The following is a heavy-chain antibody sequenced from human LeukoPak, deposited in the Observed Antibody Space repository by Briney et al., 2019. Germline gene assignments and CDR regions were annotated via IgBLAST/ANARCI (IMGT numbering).Heavy chain of an antibody. V-gene: IGHV3-9*01. J-gene: IGHJ4*02. D-gene: IGHD7-27*01. CDR3: AKDMAPRGNWGKVQR. CDR2: ISWNTGSI. Sequence: GGSLRLSCAASGFTFDDYAMHWVRQAPGKGLEWVSGISWNTGSIEYADSVKGRFTISRDNARTSLYLQMNSLRAEDTALYYCAKDMAPRGNWGKVQRWGQGTLVTVSS. CDR1: GFTFDDYA.